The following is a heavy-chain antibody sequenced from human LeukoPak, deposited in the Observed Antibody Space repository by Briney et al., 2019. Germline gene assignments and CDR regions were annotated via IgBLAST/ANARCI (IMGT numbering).Heavy chain of an antibody. CDR1: GFTFSSYA. CDR2: ISGSGGST. V-gene: IGHV3-23*01. J-gene: IGHJ5*02. D-gene: IGHD3-10*01. CDR3: AKDSLLWFGESIPFNWFDP. Sequence: PGGSLRLSCAASGFTFSSYAMSWVRQAPGKGLEWVSAISGSGGSTYYADSVKGRFTISRDNSKNTLYLQMNSLRAEDTAVYYCAKDSLLWFGESIPFNWFDPWGQGTLATVSS.